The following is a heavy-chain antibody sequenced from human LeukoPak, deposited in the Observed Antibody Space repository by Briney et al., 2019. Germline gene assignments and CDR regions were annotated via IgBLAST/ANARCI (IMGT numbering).Heavy chain of an antibody. V-gene: IGHV4-4*07. D-gene: IGHD2-21*01. CDR3: AREYGDLDY. Sequence: SETLSLTCTISGGSISGFYWSWIRQPAGKGLEWIGRIYPSGGTNYNPSLKSRVTMSTDTSKNQFSLKLRSVTAADTAVYYCAREYGDLDYWGQGTLVTVSS. CDR1: GGSISGFY. J-gene: IGHJ4*02. CDR2: IYPSGGT.